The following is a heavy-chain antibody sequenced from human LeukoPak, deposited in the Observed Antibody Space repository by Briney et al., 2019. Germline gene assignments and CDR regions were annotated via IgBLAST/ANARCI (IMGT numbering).Heavy chain of an antibody. CDR1: GGSISSSSYY. CDR2: IYYSGST. V-gene: IGHV4-39*01. J-gene: IGHJ4*02. CDR3: ARLLGYCSGGSCYSDY. D-gene: IGHD2-15*01. Sequence: SETLSLTCTVSGGSISSSSYYWGWIRQPPGKGLEWIGSIYYSGSTYYNPSLKSRVTISVDTSKNQFSLKLSSATAADTAVYYCARLLGYCSGGSCYSDYWGQGTLVTVSS.